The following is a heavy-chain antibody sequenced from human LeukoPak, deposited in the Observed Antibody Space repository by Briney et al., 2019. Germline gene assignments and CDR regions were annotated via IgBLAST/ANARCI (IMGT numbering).Heavy chain of an antibody. V-gene: IGHV3-23*01. CDR1: GFTFSSYA. CDR3: AKDSSGWLFLAAY. Sequence: GGSLRLSCAASGFTFSSYAMSWVRQAPGEGLEWVSAISGSGGSTYYADSVKGRFTISRDNSKNTLYLQMNSLRAEDTAVYYCAKDSSGWLFLAAYWGQGTLVTVSS. D-gene: IGHD6-19*01. CDR2: ISGSGGST. J-gene: IGHJ4*02.